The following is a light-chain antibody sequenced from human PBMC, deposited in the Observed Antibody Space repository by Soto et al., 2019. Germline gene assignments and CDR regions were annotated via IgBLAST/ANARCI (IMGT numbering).Light chain of an antibody. CDR2: DVN. J-gene: IGLJ2*01. CDR3: TSWKTSTTMR. V-gene: IGLV2-14*03. Sequence: QAVRKRPASGSAYHRQKSTISCTGTSSDIGAYNFVSWYQQHPGKAPKLMLYDVNIRPSGVSNRFSGSKSGNTASLTISGLQAEDEDDYYCTSWKTSTTMRFGGGTKVPVL. CDR1: SSDIGAYNF.